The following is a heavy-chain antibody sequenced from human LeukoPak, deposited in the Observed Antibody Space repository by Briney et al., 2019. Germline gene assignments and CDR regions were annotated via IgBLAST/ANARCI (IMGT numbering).Heavy chain of an antibody. J-gene: IGHJ4*02. Sequence: GGSLRLSCAASGFTFSNHGMNWVRQAPGKGLEWVSYISSSGSDTKYADSVKGRFSISRDNAMNSLYLQMSNLRAEDTAVYYCARDEVGATTEFDSWGQGTLVTVSS. D-gene: IGHD1-26*01. CDR2: ISSSGSDT. CDR1: GFTFSNHG. CDR3: ARDEVGATTEFDS. V-gene: IGHV3-21*05.